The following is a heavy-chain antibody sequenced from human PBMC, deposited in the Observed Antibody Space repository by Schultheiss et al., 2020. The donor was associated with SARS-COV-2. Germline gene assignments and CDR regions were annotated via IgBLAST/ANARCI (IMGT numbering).Heavy chain of an antibody. CDR1: GFTFSSYA. D-gene: IGHD3-10*01. Sequence: ESLKLSCAASGFTFSSYAMSWVRQAPGKGLEWVSAISGSGGSTYYADSVKGRFTISRDNSKNTLYLQMNSLRAEDTAVYYCARDGYSGSYYIGSADFDYWGQGTLVTVSS. V-gene: IGHV3-23*01. CDR2: ISGSGGST. J-gene: IGHJ4*02. CDR3: ARDGYSGSYYIGSADFDY.